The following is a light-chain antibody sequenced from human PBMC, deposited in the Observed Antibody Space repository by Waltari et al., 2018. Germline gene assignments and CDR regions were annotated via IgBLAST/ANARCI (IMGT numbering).Light chain of an antibody. CDR3: QQTYNTPWT. J-gene: IGKJ1*01. Sequence: DFQMTLSPSSLSASTEETVIVTCRASQSVWKFLNWYQQKPGTAPKLLIFAATQLRSGVPARFSGSGSGTYFTLTITSLEPEDFATYYCQQTYNTPWTFGQGTKVEIK. CDR1: QSVWKF. V-gene: IGKV1-39*01. CDR2: AAT.